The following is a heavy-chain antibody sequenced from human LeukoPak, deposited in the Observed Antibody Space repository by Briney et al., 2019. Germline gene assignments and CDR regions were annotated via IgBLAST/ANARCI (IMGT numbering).Heavy chain of an antibody. J-gene: IGHJ4*02. CDR1: GFTFSSNS. V-gene: IGHV3-23*01. CDR2: ISSSGGGT. Sequence: GGSLRLSCAASGFTFSSNSMSWVRQAPGKGLEWVSGISSSGGGTYYADSVKGRFTISRDNSKNTLYLQMNSLRAEDTAVYYCARVWAEADYWGQGTLVTVSS. D-gene: IGHD3-10*01. CDR3: ARVWAEADY.